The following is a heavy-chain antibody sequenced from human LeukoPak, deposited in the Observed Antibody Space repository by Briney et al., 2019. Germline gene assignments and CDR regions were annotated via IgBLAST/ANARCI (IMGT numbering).Heavy chain of an antibody. CDR1: GFTFSSYA. J-gene: IGHJ4*02. Sequence: PGGSLRLSCAASGFTFSSYAMSWVRQAPGKGLEWVSDISGSGGSTYYAASVKGRFTISRDNSKCTLYLQMNSLRAEETAVYYCAKDIALGYFDYWGQGTLVTVSS. CDR3: AKDIALGYFDY. V-gene: IGHV3-23*01. CDR2: ISGSGGST. D-gene: IGHD7-27*01.